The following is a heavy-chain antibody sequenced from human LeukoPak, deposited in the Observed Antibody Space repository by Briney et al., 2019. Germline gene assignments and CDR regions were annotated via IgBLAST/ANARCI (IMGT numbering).Heavy chain of an antibody. CDR2: INQDGSEK. V-gene: IGHV3-7*01. CDR1: GFTFNSHW. J-gene: IGHJ4*02. Sequence: GGSLRLSCAASGFTFNSHWMTWVRQAPGKGLEWVANINQDGSEKYYVDSVKGRFTISRDNAKNSLYLQMNSLRAEDTAVYYCPRDHEAPGTLFDYWGQGTLVTVSS. D-gene: IGHD6-13*01. CDR3: PRDHEAPGTLFDY.